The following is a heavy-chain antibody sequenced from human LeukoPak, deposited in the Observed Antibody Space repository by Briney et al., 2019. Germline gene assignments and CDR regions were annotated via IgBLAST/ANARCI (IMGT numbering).Heavy chain of an antibody. CDR2: ISSSSSTI. CDR3: TRFLSSITVSGFDY. V-gene: IGHV3-48*01. D-gene: IGHD6-19*01. J-gene: IGHJ4*02. Sequence: GGSLRLSCAASGFTFSSYSMNWVRQAPGKGLGWVSYISSSSSTIYYADSVKGRFTISRDNAKNSLYLQMNSLRAEDTAVYYCTRFLSSITVSGFDYWGQGTLVTVSS. CDR1: GFTFSSYS.